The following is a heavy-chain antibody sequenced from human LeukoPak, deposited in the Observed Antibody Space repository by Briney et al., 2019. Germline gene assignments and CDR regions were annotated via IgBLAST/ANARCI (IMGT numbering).Heavy chain of an antibody. J-gene: IGHJ4*02. CDR2: INHSGST. CDR1: GGSFSGYH. Sequence: PSETLSLTCAVYGGSFSGYHWSWIRQPPGKGLEWIGEINHSGSTNYNPSLKSRVTISVDTSKNQFSLKLSSVTAADTAVYYCARRVIWFGVKRGFDYWGQGTLVTVSS. CDR3: ARRVIWFGVKRGFDY. V-gene: IGHV4-34*01. D-gene: IGHD3-10*01.